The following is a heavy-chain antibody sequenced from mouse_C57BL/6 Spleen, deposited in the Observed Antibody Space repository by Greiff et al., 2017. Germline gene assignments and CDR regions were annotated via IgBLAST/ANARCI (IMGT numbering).Heavy chain of an antibody. V-gene: IGHV3-6*01. CDR1: GYSITSGYY. D-gene: IGHD3-3*01. J-gene: IGHJ2*01. CDR2: ISYAGSN. CDR3: ARGSGTGDY. Sequence: VQLVESGPGLVKPSQSLSLTCSVTGYSITSGYYWNWIRQFPGNKLEWMGYISYAGSNNYNPSLKNRISITRDTSKNQFFLKLNSVTTEDTATYYCARGSGTGDYWGQGTTLTVSS.